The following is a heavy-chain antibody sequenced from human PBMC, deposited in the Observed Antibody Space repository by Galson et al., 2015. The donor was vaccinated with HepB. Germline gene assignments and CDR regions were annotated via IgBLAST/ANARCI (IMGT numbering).Heavy chain of an antibody. CDR1: GGTFSSYA. CDR2: IIPIFGTA. J-gene: IGHJ4*02. CDR3: ARHDYGERIAY. D-gene: IGHD4-17*01. V-gene: IGHV1-69*01. Sequence: SCKASGGTFSSYAISWVRQAPGQGLEWMGGIIPIFGTANYAQKLQGRVTITADEFTGTAYMELSSLRSEDTAVYYCARHDYGERIAYWGQGTLVTVSS.